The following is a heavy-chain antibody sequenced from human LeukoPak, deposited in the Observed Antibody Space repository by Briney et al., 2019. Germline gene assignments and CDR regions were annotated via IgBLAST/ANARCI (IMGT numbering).Heavy chain of an antibody. CDR2: IYNSGNT. CDR1: GDSISRSY. D-gene: IGHD2-2*01. V-gene: IGHV4-59*01. Sequence: PSETLSLTCTVSGDSISRSYWAWIRQPPGKGLEWIGFIYNSGNTYYNPSLKSRVSISVDTSKNLFSLKLPSVTTADTAVYYCAGGRGSNYALYYFDYWGQGTLVTVSS. CDR3: AGGRGSNYALYYFDY. J-gene: IGHJ4*02.